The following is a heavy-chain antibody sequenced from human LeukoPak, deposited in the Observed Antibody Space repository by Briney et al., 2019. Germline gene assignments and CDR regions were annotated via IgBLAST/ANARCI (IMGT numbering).Heavy chain of an antibody. CDR1: GFTLSSNY. CDR3: ARLGIVGAAVDY. V-gene: IGHV3-66*01. J-gene: IGHJ4*02. Sequence: GGSLRLSCAASGFTLSSNYMSWVRQAPGRGLEWGSVIYSGGSPYSAHSLKGRFTISRDNSKNTLYLQMNSLGAEDTAVYYCARLGIVGAAVDYWGPGTLVTVSS. D-gene: IGHD1-26*01. CDR2: IYSGGSP.